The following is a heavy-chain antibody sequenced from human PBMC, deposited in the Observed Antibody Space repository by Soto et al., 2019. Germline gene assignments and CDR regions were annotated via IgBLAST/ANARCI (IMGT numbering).Heavy chain of an antibody. V-gene: IGHV1-8*01. Sequence: ASVKVSCKASGYTFTSYDINWVRQATGQGLEWMGWMNPNSGNTGYAQKFQGRVTMTRNTSISTAYMELSSLRSEDTAVYYCARNQNYDFWSGYIAHYYYHGMDVWGQGTTVTVSS. CDR2: MNPNSGNT. CDR1: GYTFTSYD. CDR3: ARNQNYDFWSGYIAHYYYHGMDV. J-gene: IGHJ6*02. D-gene: IGHD3-3*01.